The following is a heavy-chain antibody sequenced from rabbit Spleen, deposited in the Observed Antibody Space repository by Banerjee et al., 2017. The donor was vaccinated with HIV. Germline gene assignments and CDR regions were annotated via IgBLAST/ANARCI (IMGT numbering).Heavy chain of an antibody. Sequence: QEQLVESGGGLVQPEGSLTLTCTASGFSFSSTDYMCWVRQAPGRGLEWIACIYAGSGRFTYYASWAKGRFTISKTSSTTVTLQMTSLTAADTATYFCARSDDSAYGYYDLWGQGTLVTVS. D-gene: IGHD1-1*01. CDR3: ARSDDSAYGYYDL. J-gene: IGHJ4*01. V-gene: IGHV1S45*01. CDR1: GFSFSSTDY. CDR2: IYAGSGRFT.